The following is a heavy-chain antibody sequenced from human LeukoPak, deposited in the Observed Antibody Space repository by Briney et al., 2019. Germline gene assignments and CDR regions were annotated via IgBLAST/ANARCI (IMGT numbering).Heavy chain of an antibody. Sequence: GGSLRLSCAASGFTFSSYWMHWVRQAPGKGLVWVSRINSDGSSTSYADSGRDRFTISRDNAKNTLYLQMNSLRAEDTAVYYCARDRATQVYDILTGANAFDIWGQGTMVTVSS. V-gene: IGHV3-74*01. CDR2: INSDGSST. CDR1: GFTFSSYW. CDR3: ARDRATQVYDILTGANAFDI. J-gene: IGHJ3*02. D-gene: IGHD3-9*01.